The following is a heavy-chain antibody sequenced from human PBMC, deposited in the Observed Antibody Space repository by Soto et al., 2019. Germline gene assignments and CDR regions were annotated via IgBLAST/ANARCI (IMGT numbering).Heavy chain of an antibody. CDR3: ARTRSFTLGFYYDGMDV. Sequence: GESLKISCQGSGYSFASYWIGWLRQMPGQDLEWMGIIYPGDSDTRYSPSFQGQVTISADKSLRTAYLQWTSLKASDTALYYCARTRSFTLGFYYDGMDVWGQGTTVTVSS. J-gene: IGHJ6*02. CDR1: GYSFASYW. V-gene: IGHV5-51*01. CDR2: IYPGDSDT. D-gene: IGHD6-6*01.